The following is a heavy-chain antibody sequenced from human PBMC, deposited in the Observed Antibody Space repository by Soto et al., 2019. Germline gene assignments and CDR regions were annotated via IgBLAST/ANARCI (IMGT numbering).Heavy chain of an antibody. Sequence: GGSLRLSCAASGFTFDDYTMQWVRQAPVKGLEWVSLISWDGGITYYADSVKGRFTISRGNSKNSLYLQMNSLTTEDTALYYCAKAGAYNYGSYFDYWGQGTLVTVSS. CDR1: GFTFDDYT. CDR2: ISWDGGIT. V-gene: IGHV3-43*01. D-gene: IGHD5-18*01. CDR3: AKAGAYNYGSYFDY. J-gene: IGHJ4*02.